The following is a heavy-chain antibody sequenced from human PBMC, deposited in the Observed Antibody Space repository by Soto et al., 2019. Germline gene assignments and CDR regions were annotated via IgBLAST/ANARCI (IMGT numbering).Heavy chain of an antibody. Sequence: PSETLSLTCTVSGGSVGIHYGSWIRQPPGKGLEWIGYIYYSGSTNYNPSLKSRVTISVDTSKNQFSLKPSSVTAADTAVYYCATGRPPYTPFFDYWGQGTLVTVSS. CDR2: IYYSGST. CDR1: GGSVGIHY. CDR3: ATGRPPYTPFFDY. D-gene: IGHD2-2*02. V-gene: IGHV4-59*02. J-gene: IGHJ4*02.